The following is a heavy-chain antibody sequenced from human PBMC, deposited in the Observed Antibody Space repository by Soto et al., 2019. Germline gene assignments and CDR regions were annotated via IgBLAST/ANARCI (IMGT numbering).Heavy chain of an antibody. D-gene: IGHD2-21*02. J-gene: IGHJ4*02. Sequence: EVQLLESGGGLVQPGGSLRLSCVASGFTFSDYTMSWVRQAPGRGLEWVSGIKSSDYTTFYADPVKGRFTVSRDDSKNTLYLYMNSLRADDTATYYCAKDVTGAGGGDCWGQGTLVTVSP. CDR1: GFTFSDYT. CDR3: AKDVTGAGGGDC. CDR2: IKSSDYTT. V-gene: IGHV3-23*01.